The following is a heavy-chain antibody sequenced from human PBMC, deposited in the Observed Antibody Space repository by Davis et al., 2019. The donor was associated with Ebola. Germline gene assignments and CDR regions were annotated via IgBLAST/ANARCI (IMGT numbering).Heavy chain of an antibody. V-gene: IGHV3-53*01. D-gene: IGHD1-26*01. Sequence: GGSLRLSCAASGFTVSSNYMSWVRQAPGKGLEWVSIIYSGGNTYYADSVKGRFTISRDNSKNTLYLQMNGLRVEDTAIYYCAKDTSNIWFDIWGQGTLVTVSS. CDR2: IYSGGNT. CDR3: AKDTSNIWFDI. J-gene: IGHJ3*02. CDR1: GFTVSSNY.